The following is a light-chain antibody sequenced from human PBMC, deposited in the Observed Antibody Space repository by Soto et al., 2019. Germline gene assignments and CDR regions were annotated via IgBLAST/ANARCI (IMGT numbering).Light chain of an antibody. Sequence: EIVLTQSPGTLSLSPGERAALSCRASQSVSSCYLAWYQQKPGQAPRLLIYGACSRATGFPARYSGSGSGTDFTLTISRLESEDFAVYYCQQYGSSPTFGPGTKVDIK. CDR1: QSVSSCY. CDR2: GAC. CDR3: QQYGSSPT. J-gene: IGKJ3*01. V-gene: IGKV3-20*01.